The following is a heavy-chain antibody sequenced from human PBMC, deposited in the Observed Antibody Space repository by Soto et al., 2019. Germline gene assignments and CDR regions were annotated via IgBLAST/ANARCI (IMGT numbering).Heavy chain of an antibody. J-gene: IGHJ4*02. V-gene: IGHV5-51*01. Sequence: GEALKISCKGSGYSFTSYWISWVRQMPGKGLEWMGIIYPSNSNTRYSPSFQGQVTISADTSISTVYLQWDSLKASDTAIYHCARESPGQFDYWGQGTPVTVSS. CDR2: IYPSNSNT. CDR1: GYSFTSYW. CDR3: ARESPGQFDY.